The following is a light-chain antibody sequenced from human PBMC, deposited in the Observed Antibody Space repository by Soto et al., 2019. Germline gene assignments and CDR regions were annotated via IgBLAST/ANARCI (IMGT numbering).Light chain of an antibody. CDR1: SSDIGAYNF. V-gene: IGLV2-14*03. J-gene: IGLJ2*01. Sequence: QSALTQPASVSGSPGQSITISCTGTSSDIGAYNFVSWYQQHPGKAPKLMLYDVNIRPSGVSNRFSGSKSGNTASLTISGLHAEYEADYYCTSWTTSTTMIFGGGTKLTVL. CDR2: DVN. CDR3: TSWTTSTTMI.